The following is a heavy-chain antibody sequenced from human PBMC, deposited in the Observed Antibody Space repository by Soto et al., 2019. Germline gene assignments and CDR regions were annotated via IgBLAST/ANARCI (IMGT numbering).Heavy chain of an antibody. CDR3: AKAHGYSGNSNSYFDY. CDR2: ISSSSSTI. V-gene: IGHV3-48*01. Sequence: GGSLRLSCAASGFTFSSYSMNWVRQAPGKGLEWVSYISSSSSTIYYAASVKGRFTVSRDNSKNTTYLQMNSLTAEDTAVYYCAKAHGYSGNSNSYFDYWGQGTQVTVSS. D-gene: IGHD1-26*01. CDR1: GFTFSSYS. J-gene: IGHJ4*02.